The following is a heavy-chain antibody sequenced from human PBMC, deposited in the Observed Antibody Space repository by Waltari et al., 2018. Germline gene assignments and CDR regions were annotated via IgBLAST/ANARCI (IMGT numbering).Heavy chain of an antibody. J-gene: IGHJ4*02. CDR2: IHKDGSEK. CDR1: GFTFTDYW. D-gene: IGHD7-27*01. Sequence: EVHLVESGGGLVRPGGSVRLSCAASGFTFTDYWMSWVRQAPGKGPEWVANIHKDGSEKNYVDYVKGRFTISRDNAKDSVYLQMNSLRADDTAMYYCVRDHWGPDYWGQGTLVTVSS. CDR3: VRDHWGPDY. V-gene: IGHV3-7*01.